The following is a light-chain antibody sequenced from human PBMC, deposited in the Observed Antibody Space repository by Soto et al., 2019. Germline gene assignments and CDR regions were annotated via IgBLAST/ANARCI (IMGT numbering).Light chain of an antibody. CDR1: QSVSSSY. Sequence: EIVLTQSPGTLSLSPGERATLSCRASQSVSSSYLAWYQQKPGQAPRLLIYGASSRATGIPDRFSGSGSGTVFTLTISRLEPEDFAVYYCQQYGSSPCTCGQGTRLEIK. CDR2: GAS. CDR3: QQYGSSPCT. V-gene: IGKV3-20*01. J-gene: IGKJ5*01.